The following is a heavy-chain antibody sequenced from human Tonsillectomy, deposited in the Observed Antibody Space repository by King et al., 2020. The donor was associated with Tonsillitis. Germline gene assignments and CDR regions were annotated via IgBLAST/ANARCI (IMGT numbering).Heavy chain of an antibody. V-gene: IGHV1-18*01. Sequence: VQLVESGAEVKKPGASVKVSCKASGYTFTSYGISWVRQAPGQGLEWMGWISGYNGNINYAEKLQGRVTMTTDTSTSTAYMELRNLRYDVTAVYYCARDVDIVPTTVDYWGQGTLVTVSS. D-gene: IGHD5-12*01. CDR1: GYTFTSYG. CDR2: ISGYNGNI. CDR3: ARDVDIVPTTVDY. J-gene: IGHJ4*02.